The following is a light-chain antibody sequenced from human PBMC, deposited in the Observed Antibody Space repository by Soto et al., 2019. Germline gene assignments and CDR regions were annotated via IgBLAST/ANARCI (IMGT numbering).Light chain of an antibody. V-gene: IGLV2-14*03. J-gene: IGLJ2*01. CDR1: SSDVGGYNY. Sequence: QSVLTQPASVSGSPGQSITISCTGTSSDVGGYNYVSWYQPHPGKAPNLVIYDVSNRPSGVSNRFSGSKSGNTASLTIAGLQAEDESEYYCSSYTSSNTLVLGGGTKLTVL. CDR2: DVS. CDR3: SSYTSSNTLV.